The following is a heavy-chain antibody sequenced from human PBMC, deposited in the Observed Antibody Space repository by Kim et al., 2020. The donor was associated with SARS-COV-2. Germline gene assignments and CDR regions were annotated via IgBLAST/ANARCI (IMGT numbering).Heavy chain of an antibody. J-gene: IGHJ4*02. CDR3: AKDGQLYYYGSGTYSAYFDN. Sequence: GGSLRLSCGATGFTFSTYAMSWVRQAPGKGLEWVSAISGRSGSTYYADSVQGRFTISRDNSKNTLYLQMNSLRAEDTALYYCAKDGQLYYYGSGTYSAYFDNWGQGTLVTVSS. CDR1: GFTFSTYA. D-gene: IGHD3-10*01. CDR2: ISGRSGST. V-gene: IGHV3-23*01.